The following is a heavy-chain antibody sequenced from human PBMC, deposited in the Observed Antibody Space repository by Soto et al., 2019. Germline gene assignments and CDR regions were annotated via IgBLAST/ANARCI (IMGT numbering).Heavy chain of an antibody. V-gene: IGHV2-5*02. Sequence: QITLKESGPTLVKPTQTLTLTCTFSGFSLNTFGVGVGWIRQPPGKALECLGVVYWDDDKRYSPSLKTRLSITKDSSKNQTVLTMTNMAPIDTATYYCARRLNLDAFDFWGQGTMVAVSS. CDR3: ARRLNLDAFDF. CDR2: VYWDDDK. CDR1: GFSLNTFGVG. J-gene: IGHJ3*01.